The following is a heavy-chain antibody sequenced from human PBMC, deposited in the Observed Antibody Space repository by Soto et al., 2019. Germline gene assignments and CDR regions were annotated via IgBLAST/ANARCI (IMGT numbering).Heavy chain of an antibody. Sequence: ASVKVSCKASGYTFTGYYMHWVRQAPGQGLEWMGWINPNSGGTNYAQKFQGRVTMTRDTSISTAYMELSRLRSDDTAVYYCARNSGYYDFWSGYYLGYWGQGTLVPASS. J-gene: IGHJ4*02. CDR1: GYTFTGYY. V-gene: IGHV1-2*02. CDR3: ARNSGYYDFWSGYYLGY. CDR2: INPNSGGT. D-gene: IGHD3-3*01.